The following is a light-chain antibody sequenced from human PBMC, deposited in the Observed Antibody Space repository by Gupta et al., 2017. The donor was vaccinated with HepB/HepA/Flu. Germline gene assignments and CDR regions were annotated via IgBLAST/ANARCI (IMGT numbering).Light chain of an antibody. CDR1: QSVDST. CDR2: VAT. V-gene: IGKV3D-15*01. J-gene: IGKJ4*01. Sequence: IVMTQSPATLSVSSGERTTLSCRASQSVDSTVAWYQHKPGKAPSVLIYVATTSATGIPARFSGSGSGTEFTLTISSLKYEEFAVYYCHQYSDCPCLTFGGGTKVEIK. CDR3: HQYSDCPCLT.